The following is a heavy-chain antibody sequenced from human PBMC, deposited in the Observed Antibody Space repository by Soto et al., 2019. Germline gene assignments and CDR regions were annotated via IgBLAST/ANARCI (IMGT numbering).Heavy chain of an antibody. D-gene: IGHD3-3*01. CDR3: ARDSDVLRFLEWLPHFDY. Sequence: GGSLRLSCAASGFTFSSYSMNWVRQAPGKGLEWVSYISSSSSTIYYADSVKGRFTISRDNAKNSLYLQMNSLRDEDTAVYYCARDSDVLRFLEWLPHFDYWGQGTLVTVSS. CDR1: GFTFSSYS. J-gene: IGHJ4*02. V-gene: IGHV3-48*02. CDR2: ISSSSSTI.